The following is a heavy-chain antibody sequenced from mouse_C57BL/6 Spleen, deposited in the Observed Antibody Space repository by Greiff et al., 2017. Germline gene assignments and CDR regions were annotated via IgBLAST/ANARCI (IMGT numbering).Heavy chain of an antibody. CDR2: INPNNGGT. V-gene: IGHV1-26*01. J-gene: IGHJ4*01. CDR3: ASAYDGYPHYYAMDY. D-gene: IGHD2-3*01. CDR1: GYTFTDYY. Sequence: EVQLQQSGPELVKPGASVKISCKASGYTFTDYYMNWVKQSHGKSLEWIGDINPNNGGTSYNQKFKGKATLTVDKSSSTAYMELRSLTSEDSAVYYCASAYDGYPHYYAMDYWGQGTSVTVSS.